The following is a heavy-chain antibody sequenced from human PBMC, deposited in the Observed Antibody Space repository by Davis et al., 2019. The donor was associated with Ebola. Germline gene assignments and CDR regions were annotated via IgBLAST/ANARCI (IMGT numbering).Heavy chain of an antibody. CDR2: FGTSGDT. J-gene: IGHJ6*03. D-gene: IGHD4-23*01. CDR1: GFIFRSYV. CDR3: ARVNRWSRGWGMDV. Sequence: GGSLRLSCATSGFIFRSYVMSWVRQAPGKGLEWVSTFGTSGDTFYADSVKGRFSTSRDNAQNSLLMQMKSLRDEDTAVYYCARVNRWSRGWGMDVWGKGTTVTVSS. V-gene: IGHV3-21*01.